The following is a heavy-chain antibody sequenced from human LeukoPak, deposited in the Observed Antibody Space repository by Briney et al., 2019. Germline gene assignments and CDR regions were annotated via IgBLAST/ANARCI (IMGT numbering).Heavy chain of an antibody. Sequence: SETLSLTCTVSGGSISSYYWSWIRQPPGKGLEWIGYIYYSGSTNYNPSLKSRVTISVDTSKNQFSLKLSSVTAADTAVYYCARCSGGFLEWLSFDPWGQGTLVTVSS. CDR2: IYYSGST. D-gene: IGHD3-3*01. J-gene: IGHJ5*02. V-gene: IGHV4-59*01. CDR1: GGSISSYY. CDR3: ARCSGGFLEWLSFDP.